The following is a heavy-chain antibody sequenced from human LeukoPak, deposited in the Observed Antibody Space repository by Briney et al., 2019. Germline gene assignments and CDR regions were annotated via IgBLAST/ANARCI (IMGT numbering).Heavy chain of an antibody. CDR2: IYYTGNT. CDR3: ARGVGSPPPGY. Sequence: SETLSLTCTVSGDSISSSTYYWGWIRQPPGKGLEWIANIYYTGNTYYNPSLKSRVTISVDTSRDQFSLNLSSVTAADTAVYYCARGVGSPPPGYWGQGTLVTVSS. CDR1: GDSISSSTYY. V-gene: IGHV4-39*01. J-gene: IGHJ4*02.